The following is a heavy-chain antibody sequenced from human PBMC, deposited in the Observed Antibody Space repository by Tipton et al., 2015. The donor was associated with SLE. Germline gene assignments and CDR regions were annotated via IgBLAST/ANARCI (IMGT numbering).Heavy chain of an antibody. CDR3: AKAGGFLEWFHFDY. Sequence: SLRLSCAASGFTFSSYAMSWVRQAPGKGLEWVSVIYSGGSSTYYADSVKGRFTISRDNSKNTLYLQMNSLRAEDTAVYYCAKAGGFLEWFHFDYWGQGTLVTVSS. J-gene: IGHJ4*02. CDR2: IYSGGSST. V-gene: IGHV3-23*03. CDR1: GFTFSSYA. D-gene: IGHD3-3*01.